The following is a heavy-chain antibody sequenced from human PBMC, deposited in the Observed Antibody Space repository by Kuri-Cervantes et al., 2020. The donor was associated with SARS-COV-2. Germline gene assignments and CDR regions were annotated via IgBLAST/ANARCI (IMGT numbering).Heavy chain of an antibody. Sequence: GGSLKISCAASGFTFSSYGMHWVRQAPGKGLEWVAFIRYDGSNKYYADSVKGRFTISRDNAKNSLDLQMNSLGPEDTAVYYCVRSFDHWGQGHLVTVSS. CDR2: IRYDGSNK. CDR1: GFTFSSYG. J-gene: IGHJ4*02. V-gene: IGHV3-30*02. CDR3: VRSFDH.